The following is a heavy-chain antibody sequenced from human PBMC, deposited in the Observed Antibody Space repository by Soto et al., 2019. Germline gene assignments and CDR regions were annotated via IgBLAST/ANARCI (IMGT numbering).Heavy chain of an antibody. D-gene: IGHD6-19*01. Sequence: EVQLVEAGGGLVQPGGSLRLSCAASGFTFSNYSMKWVRQAPGKGLEWVSYISSSSSTIYYADSVKGRFTISRDNANNSLYLQMNSLRAGDTAVYYCARDTGGAAYSSGGFGYWGQGTLVTVSS. J-gene: IGHJ4*02. V-gene: IGHV3-48*01. CDR1: GFTFSNYS. CDR2: ISSSSSTI. CDR3: ARDTGGAAYSSGGFGY.